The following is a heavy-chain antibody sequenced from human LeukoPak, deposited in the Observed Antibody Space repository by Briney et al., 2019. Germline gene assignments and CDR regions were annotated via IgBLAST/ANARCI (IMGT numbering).Heavy chain of an antibody. CDR3: ARDPRLSSGYSTGILRYFDL. D-gene: IGHD3-22*01. J-gene: IGHJ2*01. Sequence: GASVKVSCKASGYTFTNYYMHWVRQAPGQGLEWMGIINPYGGSTSYAQKFQGRVTMTRDTSTSTVYMELSSLKSEDTAVYYCARDPRLSSGYSTGILRYFDLWGRGTLVSVSS. CDR1: GYTFTNYY. V-gene: IGHV1-46*01. CDR2: INPYGGST.